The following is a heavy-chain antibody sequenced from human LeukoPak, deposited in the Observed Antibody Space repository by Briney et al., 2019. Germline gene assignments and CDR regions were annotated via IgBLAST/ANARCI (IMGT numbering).Heavy chain of an antibody. V-gene: IGHV4-38-2*01. CDR3: ARSGSYYPFDY. CDR2: IYHSGST. CDR1: GYSISSGYY. Sequence: SETLSLTCAVSGYSISSGYYWGWIRQPPGKGLEWIGSIYHSGSTYYNPSLKSRVTISVDTSKNQFSLKLSSVTPADTAVYYCARSGSYYPFDYWGQGTLVTVSS. D-gene: IGHD3-10*01. J-gene: IGHJ4*02.